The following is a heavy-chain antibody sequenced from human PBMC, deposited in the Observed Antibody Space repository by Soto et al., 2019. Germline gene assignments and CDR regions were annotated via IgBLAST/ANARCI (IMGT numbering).Heavy chain of an antibody. CDR3: ARGIGTGYCSSTSCTTLNWFDP. D-gene: IGHD2-2*01. V-gene: IGHV4-30-2*01. CDR2: IYYSGST. CDR1: GGSISSGGYY. Sequence: SETLSLTCTVSGGSISSGGYYWSWIRQQPGKGMEWIGYIYYSGSTYYNPSLKSRVTISVDRSKNQFSLKLSSVTAADTAVYYCARGIGTGYCSSTSCTTLNWFDPWGQGTLVTVSS. J-gene: IGHJ5*02.